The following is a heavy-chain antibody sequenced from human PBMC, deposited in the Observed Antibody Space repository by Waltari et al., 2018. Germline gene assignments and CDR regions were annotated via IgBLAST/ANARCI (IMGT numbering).Heavy chain of an antibody. D-gene: IGHD3-16*02. CDR2: INHSGST. Sequence: QVQLQQWGAGLLKPSETLSLTCAVSGGSFSGYYWSWNRQPPGKGLEWIGEINHSGSTNYNPSLKSRVTISVDTSKNQFSLKLSSVTAADTAVYYCARSGTLRDYIWGSYRSDAFDIWGQGTMVTVSS. V-gene: IGHV4-34*01. CDR3: ARSGTLRDYIWGSYRSDAFDI. J-gene: IGHJ3*02. CDR1: GGSFSGYY.